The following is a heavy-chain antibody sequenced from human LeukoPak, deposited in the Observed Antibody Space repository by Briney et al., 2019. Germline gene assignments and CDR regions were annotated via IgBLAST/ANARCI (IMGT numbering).Heavy chain of an antibody. D-gene: IGHD2-2*01. CDR3: AKDRPQYCSSVSCYVFDS. CDR1: EFTFSNYA. Sequence: GGSPRLSCVGSEFTFSNYAMSWVRQAPGRGLEWVSSISGSGGGTYYADSVKGRFTISRDNSKNTLYLQMNSLRAEDTALYYCAKDRPQYCSSVSCYVFDSWGQGTLVTVSS. J-gene: IGHJ4*02. V-gene: IGHV3-23*01. CDR2: ISGSGGGT.